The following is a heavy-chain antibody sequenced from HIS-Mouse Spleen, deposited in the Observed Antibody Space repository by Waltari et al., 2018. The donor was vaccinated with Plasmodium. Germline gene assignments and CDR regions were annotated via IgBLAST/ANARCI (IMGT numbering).Heavy chain of an antibody. CDR1: GFTFSSHS. CDR2: ISSSSSYI. V-gene: IGHV3-21*01. D-gene: IGHD6-13*01. Sequence: EVQLVESGGGLVRPGGSLRLSCAASGFTFSSHSRNWVRQAPGKGLEWVSSISSSSSYIYYADSVKGRFTISRDNAKNSLYLQMNSLRAEDMAVYYCARESSSSWYFDYWGQGTLVTVSS. J-gene: IGHJ4*02. CDR3: ARESSSSWYFDY.